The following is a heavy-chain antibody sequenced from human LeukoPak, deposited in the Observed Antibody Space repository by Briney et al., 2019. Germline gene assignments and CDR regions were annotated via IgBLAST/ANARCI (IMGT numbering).Heavy chain of an antibody. V-gene: IGHV1-18*01. CDR2: ISAYNGNT. J-gene: IGHJ3*02. CDR1: GYTFASYG. Sequence: ASVKVSCKASGYTFASYGISWVRQAPGQGLEWMGWISAYNGNTNYAQKLRGRVTMTTDTSTSTAYNELRRLRHDDKAVYYCARDSADNDYGDLDAFDIWGQGTMVTVSS. CDR3: ARDSADNDYGDLDAFDI. D-gene: IGHD4-17*01.